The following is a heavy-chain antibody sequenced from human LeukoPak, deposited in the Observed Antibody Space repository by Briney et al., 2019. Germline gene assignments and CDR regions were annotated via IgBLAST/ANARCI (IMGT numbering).Heavy chain of an antibody. D-gene: IGHD2-2*01. J-gene: IGHJ4*02. V-gene: IGHV4-59*01. CDR3: ARYQVGADYYFDY. CDR1: AGSISSYY. Sequence: SPSQCRSLTCTVLAGSISSYYWSWIRQPPGKGLDWSACISYCGRAKYNPSLTSQVTISVATSKNHLSLKLSSVTAADTAVYYCARYQVGADYYFDYWGQGTLVTVSS. CDR2: ISYCGRA.